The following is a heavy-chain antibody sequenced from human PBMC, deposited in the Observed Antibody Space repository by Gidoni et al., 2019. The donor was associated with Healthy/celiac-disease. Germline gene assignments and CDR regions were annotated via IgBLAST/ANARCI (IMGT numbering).Heavy chain of an antibody. D-gene: IGHD3-22*01. CDR1: GGSISSGGYY. J-gene: IGHJ4*02. Sequence: QESGPGLVKPSQTLSLTCTVSGGSISSGGYYWSWIRQHPGKGLEWIGYIYYSGSTYYNPSLKSRVTISVDTSKNQFSLKLSSVTAADTAVYYCARGRKYYYDSSGYYFDYWGQGTLVTVSS. V-gene: IGHV4-31*03. CDR2: IYYSGST. CDR3: ARGRKYYYDSSGYYFDY.